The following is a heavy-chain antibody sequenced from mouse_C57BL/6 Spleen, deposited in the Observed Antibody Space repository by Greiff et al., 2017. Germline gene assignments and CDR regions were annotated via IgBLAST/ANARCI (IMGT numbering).Heavy chain of an antibody. D-gene: IGHD6-1*01. V-gene: IGHV1-52*01. Sequence: VQLQQPGAELVRPGSSVKLSCKASGYTFTSYWMHWVKQRPIQGLEWIGNIDPSDSETHYNQKFKDKATLTVDKSSSTAYMQLSSLTSEDAAVYYCERGGAAVARPGFGYWGQGTLVTVSA. CDR3: ERGGAAVARPGFGY. CDR1: GYTFTSYW. CDR2: IDPSDSET. J-gene: IGHJ3*01.